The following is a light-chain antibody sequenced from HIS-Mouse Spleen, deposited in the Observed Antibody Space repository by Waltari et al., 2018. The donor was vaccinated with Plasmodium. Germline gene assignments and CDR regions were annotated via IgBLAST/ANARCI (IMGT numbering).Light chain of an antibody. J-gene: IGLJ3*02. CDR3: YSAADNNLV. Sequence: SYDLTQPSSVSVSPGQTARNTCSGAVLAQKYARLFHQKPGPAPVLVIYKDSERPSGIPEPFSGSSSGTTVTLTISGAQVEDEADYYCYSAADNNLVFGGGTKLTVL. CDR1: VLAQKY. CDR2: KDS. V-gene: IGLV3-27*01.